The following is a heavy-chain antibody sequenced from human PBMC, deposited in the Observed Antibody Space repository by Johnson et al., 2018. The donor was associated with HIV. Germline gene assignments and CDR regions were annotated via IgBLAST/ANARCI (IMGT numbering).Heavy chain of an antibody. CDR2: ISYDVSNK. CDR3: AKERKLGGLYPAFDI. CDR1: GFTFSTYG. V-gene: IGHV3-30*18. Sequence: QVQLVESGGGVVQPGRSLRLSCAASGFTFSTYGMHWVRQAPGKGLEWVAVISYDVSNKYYADSVKGRFTISRDNSKNMLYLQMNSLRAEDTAVYYCAKERKLGGLYPAFDIWGQGTMVTVSS. D-gene: IGHD7-27*01. J-gene: IGHJ3*02.